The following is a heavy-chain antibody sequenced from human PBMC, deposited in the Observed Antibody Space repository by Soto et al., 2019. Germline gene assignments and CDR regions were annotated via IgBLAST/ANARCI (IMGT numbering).Heavy chain of an antibody. J-gene: IGHJ6*02. V-gene: IGHV3-15*07. Sequence: GGSLRLSCAASGFTFSNAWMNWVRQSPGKGLEWVGRIKSKTDGGTTDYAAPVKGRFTISRDDSKNTLYLQMNSLKTEDTAVYYCTTESSYDILTGYGMDVWGQGTTVTVSS. CDR1: GFTFSNAW. D-gene: IGHD3-9*01. CDR3: TTESSYDILTGYGMDV. CDR2: IKSKTDGGTT.